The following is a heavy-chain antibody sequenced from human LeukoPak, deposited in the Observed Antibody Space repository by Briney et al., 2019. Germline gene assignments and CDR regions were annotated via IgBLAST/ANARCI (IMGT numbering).Heavy chain of an antibody. J-gene: IGHJ4*02. CDR3: AKDTYSTSPYYFDY. CDR2: ISSGGST. D-gene: IGHD1-26*01. V-gene: IGHV3-23*01. Sequence: GGSLRLSCAASGFTVSSYSMDWVRQAPGKGLKWVSGISSGGSTYYADSVKGRFTISRDNSKNTLYLQMNSLRAEDTAVYYCAKDTYSTSPYYFDYWGQGTLVTVSS. CDR1: GFTVSSYS.